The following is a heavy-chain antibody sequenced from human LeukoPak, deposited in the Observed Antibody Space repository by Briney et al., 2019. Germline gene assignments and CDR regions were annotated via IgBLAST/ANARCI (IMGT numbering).Heavy chain of an antibody. CDR3: ARVGGDDYFDY. J-gene: IGHJ4*02. CDR2: IKQDGSEK. Sequence: GGSLRLSCAASGLTFSSYWMSWVRQAPGKGLEWVANIKQDGSEKYYVDSVKGRFTISRDNAKNSLYLQVNSLRAEDTAVYYCARVGGDDYFDYWGQGTLVTVSS. D-gene: IGHD4-17*01. CDR1: GLTFSSYW. V-gene: IGHV3-7*01.